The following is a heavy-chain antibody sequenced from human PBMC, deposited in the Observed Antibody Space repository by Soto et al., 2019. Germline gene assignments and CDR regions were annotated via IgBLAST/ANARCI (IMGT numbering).Heavy chain of an antibody. Sequence: QVQLQESGPGLVEPSGTLSLTCAVSGASISNTNWWSWVRQPPGKGREWIGEIYHSGTTNCDPSLKSRVTISVDKSTKQFSLKLSSVTAADTAVYYCASPGAGDFAYWGQGTLVTVSS. V-gene: IGHV4-4*02. CDR3: ASPGAGDFAY. D-gene: IGHD6-13*01. J-gene: IGHJ4*02. CDR1: GASISNTNW. CDR2: IYHSGTT.